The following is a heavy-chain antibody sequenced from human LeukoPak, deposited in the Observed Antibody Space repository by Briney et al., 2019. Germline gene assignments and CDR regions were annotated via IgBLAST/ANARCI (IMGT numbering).Heavy chain of an antibody. J-gene: IGHJ4*02. D-gene: IGHD3-10*01. CDR2: INPNSGGT. CDR3: ARDSSPYYYRSFAPGGSDY. CDR1: GYTFTGYY. V-gene: IGHV1-2*02. Sequence: ASVKVSCKASGYTFTGYYMHWVRQAPGQGLEWMGWINPNSGGTNYAQKFQGRVTMTRDTSISTAYMELSRLRSDDTAVYYCARDSSPYYYRSFAPGGSDYWGQGTLVTVSS.